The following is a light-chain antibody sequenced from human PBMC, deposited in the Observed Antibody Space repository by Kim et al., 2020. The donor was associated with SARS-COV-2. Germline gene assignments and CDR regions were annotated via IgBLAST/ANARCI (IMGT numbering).Light chain of an antibody. CDR1: GTDVGCSNR. CDR3: SSYTSSSSWV. J-gene: IGLJ3*02. V-gene: IGLV2-18*02. Sequence: ISCTVTGTDVGCSNRFSCYRQPPGTSPRLMLYEVSNRPSGVPDRFSGSESGNTASLTISVLQAEDEADYYCSSYTSSSSWVFGGGTQLTVL. CDR2: EVS.